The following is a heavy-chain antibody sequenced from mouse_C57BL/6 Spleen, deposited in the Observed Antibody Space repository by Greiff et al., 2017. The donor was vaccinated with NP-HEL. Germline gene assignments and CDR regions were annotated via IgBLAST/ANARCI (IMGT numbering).Heavy chain of an antibody. CDR3: ARSYDGYYVYFDY. J-gene: IGHJ2*01. V-gene: IGHV3-8*01. CDR1: GYSITSDY. Sequence: EVKLVESGPGLAKPSQTLSLTCSVTGYSITSDYWNWIRKFPGNKLEYMGYISYSGSTYYHPSLKSRISITRDTSKNQYYMQLNSVTTEDTATYYCARSYDGYYVYFDYWGQGTTLTVSS. CDR2: ISYSGST. D-gene: IGHD2-3*01.